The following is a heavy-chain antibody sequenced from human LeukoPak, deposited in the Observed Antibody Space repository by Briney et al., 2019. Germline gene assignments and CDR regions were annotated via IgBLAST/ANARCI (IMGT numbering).Heavy chain of an antibody. D-gene: IGHD2-8*01. J-gene: IGHJ4*02. CDR3: TSYNNGYLDY. CDR2: IKSKTDGGTT. Sequence: GGSLRLSCAASGFTFSHAWMTWVRQGPGKGLEWVGRIKSKTDGGTTDYAAPVKGRFTISRDDSKNTLYLQMNSLKTDDTGVYYCTSYNNGYLDYWGQGTLVTVSS. V-gene: IGHV3-15*01. CDR1: GFTFSHAW.